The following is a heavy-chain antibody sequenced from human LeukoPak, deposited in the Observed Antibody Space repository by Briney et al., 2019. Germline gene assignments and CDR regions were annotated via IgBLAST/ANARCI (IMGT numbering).Heavy chain of an antibody. V-gene: IGHV4-31*03. J-gene: IGHJ3*02. CDR1: GDSISSGGYY. D-gene: IGHD3-22*01. CDR3: ARVSDYYDSSGYYASHAFDI. Sequence: SETLSLTCTVPGDSISSGGYYWSWIRQHPGKGLEWIGYIYYSGSTYYNPSLKSRVTISVDTSKNQFSLKLSSVTAADTAVYYCARVSDYYDSSGYYASHAFDIWGQGTMVTVSS. CDR2: IYYSGST.